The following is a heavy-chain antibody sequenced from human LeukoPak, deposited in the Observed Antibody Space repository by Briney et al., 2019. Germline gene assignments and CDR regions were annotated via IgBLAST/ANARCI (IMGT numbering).Heavy chain of an antibody. V-gene: IGHV3-33*06. D-gene: IGHD3-22*01. J-gene: IGHJ4*02. CDR2: IWYDGSNK. CDR3: AKDPYYYDSSGYCY. CDR1: GFTFSSYG. Sequence: GGSLRLSCAASGFTFSSYGMHRVRQAPGKGLEWVAVIWYDGSNKYYADSVKGRFTISRDNSKNTLYLQMNSLRAEDTAVYYCAKDPYYYDSSGYCYWGQGTLDTVSS.